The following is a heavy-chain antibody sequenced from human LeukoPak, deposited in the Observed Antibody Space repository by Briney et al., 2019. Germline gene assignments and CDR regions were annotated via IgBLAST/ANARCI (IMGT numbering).Heavy chain of an antibody. CDR3: ARREPSGWYRAGAHNWFDP. J-gene: IGHJ5*02. CDR1: GDSISSYY. D-gene: IGHD6-19*01. Sequence: SETLSLTCTVSGDSISSYYWSWIRQPPGKGLEWIGEINHSGSTNYNPSLKSRVTISVDTSKNQFSLKLSSVTAADTAVYYCARREPSGWYRAGAHNWFDPWGQGTLVTVSS. CDR2: INHSGST. V-gene: IGHV4-34*01.